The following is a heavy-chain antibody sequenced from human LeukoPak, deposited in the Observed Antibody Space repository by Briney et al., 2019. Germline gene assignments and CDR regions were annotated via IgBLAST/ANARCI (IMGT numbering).Heavy chain of an antibody. V-gene: IGHV4-59*08. D-gene: IGHD6-19*01. CDR1: GGSISNNY. J-gene: IGHJ4*02. Sequence: SETLSLTCTVSGGSISNNYWTWIRQPPGKGLECIGYIYYTGGTNYNPSLKSRVTISVDTSKNQFSLKLSSVTAADTAVYFCAKYGGSGWVIDYWGQGTLVTVSS. CDR3: AKYGGSGWVIDY. CDR2: IYYTGGT.